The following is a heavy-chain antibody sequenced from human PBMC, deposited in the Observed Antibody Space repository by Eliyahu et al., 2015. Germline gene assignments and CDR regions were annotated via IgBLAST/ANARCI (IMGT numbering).Heavy chain of an antibody. CDR3: AKSTGAIDGPIDY. Sequence: GKGLEWVSAISSLGITTYYADSVKGRFTISRDNSKNTLYPQFNPLNTQKAEDTAESYCAKSTGAIDGPIDYWGQGTLVTVSS. V-gene: IGHV3-23*01. CDR2: ISSLGITT. J-gene: IGHJ4*02. D-gene: IGHD2-21*01.